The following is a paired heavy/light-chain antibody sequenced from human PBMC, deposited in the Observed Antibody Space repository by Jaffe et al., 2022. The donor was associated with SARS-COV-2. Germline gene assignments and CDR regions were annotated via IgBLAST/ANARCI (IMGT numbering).Heavy chain of an antibody. D-gene: IGHD3-3*01. CDR2: IKQNGGEK. CDR3: ARGRSRYDDFYWDYGMDV. V-gene: IGHV3-7*01. CDR1: GFTFSNYW. Sequence: EVQLVESGGGLVQPGGSLRLSCAASGFTFSNYWMSWVRQAPGKGLEWVANIKQNGGEKYYVDSVKGRFTISRDNAKNSLYLQMNSLRAEDTAVYYCARGRSRYDDFYWDYGMDVWGQGTTVTVSS. J-gene: IGHJ6*02.
Light chain of an antibody. CDR2: LGS. CDR3: MQALQTPLT. Sequence: DIVMTQSPLSLPVTPGEPASISCRSSQSLLHSNGYSYLYWFLQKPGQSPQLLIYLGSNRASGVPDRFSGSGSGTDFTLKISRVEAEDVGVYYCMQALQTPLTFGGGTKVEIK. V-gene: IGKV2-28*01. J-gene: IGKJ4*01. CDR1: QSLLHSNGYSY.